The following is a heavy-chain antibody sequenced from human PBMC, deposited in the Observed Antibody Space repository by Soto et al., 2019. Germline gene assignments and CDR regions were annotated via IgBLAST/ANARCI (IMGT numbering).Heavy chain of an antibody. CDR2: FSSTGGST. CDR1: GFNFDVYA. J-gene: IGHJ4*02. Sequence: EVQLLASGGGLVQPGGSLRLSCVASGFNFDVYAMSWVRQAPGKGLEWVSSFSSTGGSTYYAASVKGRFTISRDNSRKTLYLEMSSLRAEDTALYFCAKEEGGYYFDYWGRGTLVSVSS. V-gene: IGHV3-23*01. CDR3: AKEEGGYYFDY.